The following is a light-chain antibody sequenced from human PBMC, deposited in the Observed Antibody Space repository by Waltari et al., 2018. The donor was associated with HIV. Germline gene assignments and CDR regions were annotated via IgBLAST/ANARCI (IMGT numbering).Light chain of an antibody. J-gene: IGLJ1*01. Sequence: QSALTQPASVSGSPGQSITISCTGTSNDVGGSNYVSWHQQHPGEAPTLIIHDGSDRPSGISNRFSGSKSGNTASLTISVLQTEDEADYYCSSYTSRVTYVFGTGTRVTVL. V-gene: IGLV2-14*03. CDR2: DGS. CDR1: SNDVGGSNY. CDR3: SSYTSRVTYV.